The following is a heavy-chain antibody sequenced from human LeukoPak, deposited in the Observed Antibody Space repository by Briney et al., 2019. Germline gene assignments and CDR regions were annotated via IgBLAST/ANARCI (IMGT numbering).Heavy chain of an antibody. V-gene: IGHV1-2*02. J-gene: IGHJ4*02. D-gene: IGHD3-10*01. Sequence: GASVKVSCKASGYTFTSYDINWVRQATGQGLEWMGWINPNSGGTNYAQKFQGRVTMTRDTSISTAYMELSRLRSDDTAVYYCARERGSGFDYWGQGTLVTVSS. CDR1: GYTFTSYD. CDR3: ARERGSGFDY. CDR2: INPNSGGT.